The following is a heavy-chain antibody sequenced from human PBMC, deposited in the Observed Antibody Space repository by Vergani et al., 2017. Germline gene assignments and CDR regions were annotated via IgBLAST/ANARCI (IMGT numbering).Heavy chain of an antibody. Sequence: QVQLQESGPGLVKPSETLSLPFTVSGGSISRYYWTWIRQPAGKGLEWIGRIYTSGRTNYNPSLKSGVTMSVDTSKNQFSLKLSTVTAADTAVYYCARGWYSSSVDEEYYYYGTDVGGEGTTATASS. V-gene: IGHV4-4*07. CDR3: ARGWYSSSVDEEYYYYGTDV. CDR1: GGSISRYY. CDR2: IYTSGRT. J-gene: IGHJ6*02. D-gene: IGHD6-6*01.